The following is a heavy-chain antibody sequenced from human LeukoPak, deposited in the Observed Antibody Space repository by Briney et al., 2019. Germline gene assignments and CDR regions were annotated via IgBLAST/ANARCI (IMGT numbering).Heavy chain of an antibody. D-gene: IGHD3-22*01. J-gene: IGHJ4*02. V-gene: IGHV3-7*04. CDR2: IKKDGSEE. CDR3: ARAVSSGYYNLYFDY. CDR1: GFTFSSYW. Sequence: GGSLRLSCAASGFTFSSYWMNWVRQAPGRGLEWVANIKKDGSEEFYVDSVKGRFTISRDNAKNSLYLQVNSLRAEDTAVYYCARAVSSGYYNLYFDYWGQGTLVTVSS.